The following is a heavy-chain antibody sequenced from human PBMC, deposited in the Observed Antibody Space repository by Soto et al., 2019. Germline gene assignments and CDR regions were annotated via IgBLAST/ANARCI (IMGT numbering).Heavy chain of an antibody. J-gene: IGHJ3*02. CDR2: IIPIFGTA. CDR1: GGTFSSYA. Sequence: QVQLVQSGAEVKKPGSSVKVSCKASGGTFSSYAISWVRQAPGQGLGWMGGIIPIFGTANNAQKFQGRVTITADESTSTAYMELSSLRSEDTAVYYCARRYNWNEPDSFDIWGQGTMVTVSS. V-gene: IGHV1-69*12. D-gene: IGHD1-20*01. CDR3: ARRYNWNEPDSFDI.